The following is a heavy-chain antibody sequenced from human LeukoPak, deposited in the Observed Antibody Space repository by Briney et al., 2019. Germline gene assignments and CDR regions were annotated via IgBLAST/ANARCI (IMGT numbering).Heavy chain of an antibody. CDR2: IYYSGST. J-gene: IGHJ4*02. CDR3: ARGAVEMATTYFDY. Sequence: SETLSLTCTVSVGSISSHYWSWIRQPPGKGLEWIGYIYYSGSTNYNPSLKSRVTISVDTSKNQFSLKLSSVTAADTVVYHCARGAVEMATTYFDYWGQGTLVTVSS. V-gene: IGHV4-59*11. D-gene: IGHD5-24*01. CDR1: VGSISSHY.